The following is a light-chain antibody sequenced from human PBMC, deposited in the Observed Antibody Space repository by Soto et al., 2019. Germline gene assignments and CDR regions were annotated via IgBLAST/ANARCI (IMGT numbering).Light chain of an antibody. CDR1: QSIRNW. V-gene: IGKV1-5*01. CDR3: QQYNAYWT. CDR2: DAS. J-gene: IGKJ1*01. Sequence: DIQMTQSPSTLSASVGDRVTITCRASQSIRNWLVWFQQKPGKAPKLLISDASSLEIGVPSRFSGSGSGTEFTFTISSLQPDDFATYYCQQYNAYWTFGQGTKVDIK.